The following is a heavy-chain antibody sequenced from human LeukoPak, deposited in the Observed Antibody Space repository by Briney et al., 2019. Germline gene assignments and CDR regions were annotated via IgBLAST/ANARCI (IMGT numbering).Heavy chain of an antibody. V-gene: IGHV1-18*04. J-gene: IGHJ4*02. CDR2: MNPNSGNT. CDR1: GYTFTSYY. Sequence: ASVKVSCKASGYTFTSYYMHWVRQAPGQGLEWMGWMNPNSGNTNYAQKLQGRVTMTTDTSTSTAYMELRSLRSDDTAVYYCARDQYGYSSSWYVGDYWGQGTLVTVSS. CDR3: ARDQYGYSSSWYVGDY. D-gene: IGHD6-13*01.